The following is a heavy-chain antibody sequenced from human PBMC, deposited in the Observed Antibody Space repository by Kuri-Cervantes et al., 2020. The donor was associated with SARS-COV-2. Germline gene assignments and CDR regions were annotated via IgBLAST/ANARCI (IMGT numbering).Heavy chain of an antibody. V-gene: IGHV3-23*01. J-gene: IGHJ6*02. CDR2: ISGSGGST. CDR1: GFTFSSYA. D-gene: IGHD3-3*01. CDR3: AKGPYYDFWSGYYTTGLFDYYGMDV. Sequence: LSLTCAASGFTFSSYAMSWVRQAPGKGLEWVSAISGSGGSTYYADSVKGRFTIPRDNSRNTLYLQMNSLRAEDTAVYYCAKGPYYDFWSGYYTTGLFDYYGMDVWGQGTTVTVSS.